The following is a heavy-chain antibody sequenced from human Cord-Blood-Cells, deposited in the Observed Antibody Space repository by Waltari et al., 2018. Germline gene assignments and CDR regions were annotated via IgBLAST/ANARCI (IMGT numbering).Heavy chain of an antibody. CDR1: GGSISSSNW. V-gene: IGHV4-4*02. D-gene: IGHD1-1*01. J-gene: IGHJ5*02. CDR2: IYHSGST. Sequence: QVQLQESGPGLVKPSGTLSLTCAVSGGSISSSNWWIGEIYHSGSTNYNPSPKSRVTISVDKSKNQFSLKLSSVTAADTAVYYCARALRWNENWFDPWGQGTLVTVSS. CDR3: ARALRWNENWFDP.